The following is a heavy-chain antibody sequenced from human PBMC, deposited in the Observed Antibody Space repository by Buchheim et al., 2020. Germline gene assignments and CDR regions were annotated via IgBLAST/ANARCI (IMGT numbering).Heavy chain of an antibody. CDR3: ARGQGDYDYYETQNYRNWFDP. CDR1: GYSFTTYY. V-gene: IGHV1-46*01. CDR2: INPSGGST. D-gene: IGHD5-12*01. J-gene: IGHJ5*02. Sequence: QVQLVQSGAEVKKPGASVKVSCKASGYSFTTYYMYWVRQAPGQGLEWMGTINPSGGSTSFAQKFQGRVTMTRDTSTSTVYMELSSLTSEDTAVYFCARGQGDYDYYETQNYRNWFDPWGQGTL.